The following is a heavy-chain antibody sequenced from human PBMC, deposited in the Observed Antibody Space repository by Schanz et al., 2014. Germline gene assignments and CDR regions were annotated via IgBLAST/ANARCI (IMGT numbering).Heavy chain of an antibody. Sequence: QVQLQESGPGLVKPSETLSLSCTFSGDSISFYYWSWIRQPAGKGLEWIGRTQTSGTATYNPSLRGRVPLSVHPPKTQFSLRLISVPAADTAVYYCARHWRRDYFDYWGRGTLVTVSS. J-gene: IGHJ4*02. CDR3: ARHWRRDYFDY. D-gene: IGHD3-3*01. CDR1: GDSISFYY. CDR2: TQTSGTA. V-gene: IGHV4-4*07.